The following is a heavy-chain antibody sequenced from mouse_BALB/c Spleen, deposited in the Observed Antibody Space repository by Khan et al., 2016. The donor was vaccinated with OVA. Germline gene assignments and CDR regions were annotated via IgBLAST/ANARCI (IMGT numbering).Heavy chain of an antibody. D-gene: IGHD2-1*01. CDR2: IDPPNDDS. CDR3: ATLYCNPFAF. J-gene: IGHJ3*01. V-gene: IGHV14-3*02. Sequence: VRLQQSGAELVKPGASVKLSCSASGFNIKDTYIHWMKQRPEQGLAWIGRIDPPNDDSKYGPKFQAKATLTAEQSSNTAYLQLSSLTSEDTAVYYCATLYCNPFAFWGQGTRVSVSA. CDR1: GFNIKDTY.